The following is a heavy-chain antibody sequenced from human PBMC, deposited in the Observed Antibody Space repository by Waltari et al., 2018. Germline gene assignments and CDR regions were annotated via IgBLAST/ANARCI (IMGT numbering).Heavy chain of an antibody. J-gene: IGHJ4*01. Sequence: VVLVQSGAEMKKPGESLKISCQTSGYDFSKYWIGRVRQLSGKGLEWMAIISPGESNVRYRPSFQGQVTIAADKATTTVFLQWISLKASDTATYYCATTNGDYWGQGTPVLVSS. V-gene: IGHV5-51*01. D-gene: IGHD2-8*01. CDR2: ISPGESNV. CDR1: GYDFSKYW. CDR3: ATTNGDY.